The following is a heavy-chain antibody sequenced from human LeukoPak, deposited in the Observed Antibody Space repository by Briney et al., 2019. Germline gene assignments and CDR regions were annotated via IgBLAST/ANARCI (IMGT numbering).Heavy chain of an antibody. V-gene: IGHV4-61*01. CDR1: GVSINTCCYY. J-gene: IGHJ4*02. D-gene: IGHD5-18*01. Sequence: TPSETLSLTCAVSGVSINTCCYYWTWLRQPPGKGLEWIGYKYYSGSTRYNSSLRSRLTISLDSSKNQFSLRLTSVTAADTAVYYCARGRSYGFDFDSWGPGTLVIVSS. CDR3: ARGRSYGFDFDS. CDR2: KYYSGST.